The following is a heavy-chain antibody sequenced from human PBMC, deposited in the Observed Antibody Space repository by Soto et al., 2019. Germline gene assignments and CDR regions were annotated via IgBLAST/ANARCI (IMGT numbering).Heavy chain of an antibody. CDR1: GGSISSGGYY. CDR2: IYYSGST. CDR3: ARRRITGTTVDY. V-gene: IGHV4-31*03. J-gene: IGHJ4*02. D-gene: IGHD1-7*01. Sequence: QVQLQESGPGLVKPSQTLSLTCTVSGGSISSGGYYWSWIRQHPGKGLEWIGYIYYSGSTYYNPSLKSRVTISVDTSKNQFSLKLSSVTTADTVVYYCARRRITGTTVDYWGQGTLVTVSS.